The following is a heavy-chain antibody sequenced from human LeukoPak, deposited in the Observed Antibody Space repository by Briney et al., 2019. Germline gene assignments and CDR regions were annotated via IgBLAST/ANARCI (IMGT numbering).Heavy chain of an antibody. CDR2: ISGSGHDI. CDR1: GFTFSDSY. J-gene: IGHJ4*02. V-gene: IGHV3-11*04. CDR3: TRDPRHSDS. D-gene: IGHD6-6*01. Sequence: PGGSLRLSCAASGFTFSDSYMTWVRQAPGKGVEWVAYISGSGHDINYSESAKGRFTISRDNAKNSLYLQMSSLRVEDTAVYYCTRDPRHSDSWGQGTLVTVSS.